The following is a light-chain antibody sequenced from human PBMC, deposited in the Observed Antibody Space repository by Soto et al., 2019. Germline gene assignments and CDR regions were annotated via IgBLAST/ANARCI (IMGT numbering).Light chain of an antibody. CDR2: EVN. V-gene: IGLV2-8*01. CDR3: SSNADSDNLI. J-gene: IGLJ2*01. CDR1: SNDVGDYDY. Sequence: QSALTQPPSASGSPGQSVTISCTGTSNDVGDYDYVSWYQQHPGKAPKLMLYEVNKRPSGVPDRFSGSKSGYTASLTVSGLQAEDEADYYCSSNADSDNLIFGGGTKVTVL.